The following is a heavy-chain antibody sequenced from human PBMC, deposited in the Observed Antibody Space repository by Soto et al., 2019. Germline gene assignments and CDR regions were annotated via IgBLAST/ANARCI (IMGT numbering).Heavy chain of an antibody. V-gene: IGHV2-5*02. D-gene: IGHD3-16*01. Sequence: SGPTLVNPTQTLTLTCTFSGFSLSTSEVAVGWIRQPPGKALEWLALIYWDDDKRYSPTLNNRLTVTKDTSKNQVVLSLTNMDTVDTGTYFCARLIDLYVVSDYWGQGILVTVSS. CDR2: IYWDDDK. J-gene: IGHJ4*02. CDR3: ARLIDLYVVSDY. CDR1: GFSLSTSEVA.